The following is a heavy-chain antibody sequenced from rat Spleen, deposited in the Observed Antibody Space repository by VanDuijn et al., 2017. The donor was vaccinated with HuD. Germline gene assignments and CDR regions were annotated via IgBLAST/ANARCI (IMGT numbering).Heavy chain of an antibody. Sequence: EVQLVESDGDLVQPGRSLKLSCAASGFTFSDFFMVWVRQAPTKGLELVASITTGGAITSYRDSVKGRFTISRDTAKSTLYLQMDSLRSEDTATYYCARHGYDGSYYYWDYWGQGVMVTVSS. CDR2: ITTGGAIT. V-gene: IGHV5-25*01. J-gene: IGHJ2*01. D-gene: IGHD1-12*02. CDR1: GFTFSDFF. CDR3: ARHGYDGSYYYWDY.